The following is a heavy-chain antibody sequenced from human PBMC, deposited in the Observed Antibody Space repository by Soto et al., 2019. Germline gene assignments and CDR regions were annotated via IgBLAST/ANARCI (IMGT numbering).Heavy chain of an antibody. D-gene: IGHD2-21*02. CDR2: ISYDGSNK. J-gene: IGHJ6*02. V-gene: IGHV3-30*18. Sequence: PGGSLRRSCAASGFTFSSYGMHWVRQAPGKGLEWVAVISYDGSNKYYADSVKGRFTISRDNSKNTLYLQMNSLRAEDTAVYYCAKEHSKAYSGGDCYSGYYYYHGMDVWGQGTTVTVSS. CDR3: AKEHSKAYSGGDCYSGYYYYHGMDV. CDR1: GFTFSSYG.